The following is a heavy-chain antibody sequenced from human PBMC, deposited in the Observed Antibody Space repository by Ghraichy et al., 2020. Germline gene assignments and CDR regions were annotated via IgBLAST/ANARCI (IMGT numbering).Heavy chain of an antibody. D-gene: IGHD3-3*01. V-gene: IGHV3-21*01. CDR1: GFTFSSYS. J-gene: IGHJ3*01. Sequence: GGSLRLSCAASGFTFSSYSMNWVRQAPGKGLEWVSSISSSSSYIYYADSVKGRFTISRDNAKNSLYLQMNSLRAEDTAVYYCARAARPSGRYYDYWGQGTMVTVSS. CDR2: ISSSSSYI. CDR3: ARAARPSGRYYDY.